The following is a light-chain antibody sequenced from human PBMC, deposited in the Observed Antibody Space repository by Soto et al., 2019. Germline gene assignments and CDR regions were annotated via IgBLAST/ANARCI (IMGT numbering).Light chain of an antibody. V-gene: IGLV7-46*01. J-gene: IGLJ1*01. Sequence: QAVVTQEPSLTVSPGGTVTLTCGSSTGVVTSGHFPYWLQQKPGQAPRTLIYDTTNKHSWTPARFSGSLLGGQAALTLSGAQPEDEADYYCSSYTGSSTSNYVFETGTKLTVL. CDR3: SSYTGSSTSNYV. CDR2: DTT. CDR1: TGVVTSGHF.